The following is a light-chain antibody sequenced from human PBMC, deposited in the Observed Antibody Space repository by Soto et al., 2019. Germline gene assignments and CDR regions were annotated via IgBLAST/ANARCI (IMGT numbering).Light chain of an antibody. Sequence: DIQMTQSPSSLSASVGDRVTITCRASQSISSNLNWYQQKPEKAPKLLIFATSILQSRVPSRFSGSGSGTDFTLTISSLQPEDFVTYYCQQSYSAPFTFGPGTIVDIK. J-gene: IGKJ3*01. V-gene: IGKV1-39*01. CDR1: QSISSN. CDR3: QQSYSAPFT. CDR2: ATS.